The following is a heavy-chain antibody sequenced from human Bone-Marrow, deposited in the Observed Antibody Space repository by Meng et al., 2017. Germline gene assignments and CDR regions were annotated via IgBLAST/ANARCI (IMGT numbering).Heavy chain of an antibody. V-gene: IGHV2-70*04. J-gene: IGHJ4*02. Sequence: SGPTLVKPTQTLTLTCTFSGFSLSTSGMRVSWIRQPPGKALEWLARIDWDDDKFYSTSLKARLTISKDTSKNQVVLTMTNMDPVDTATYYCARIHPRYGGFDYWGQGTLVTVSS. D-gene: IGHD4-23*01. CDR2: IDWDDDK. CDR1: GFSLSTSGMR. CDR3: ARIHPRYGGFDY.